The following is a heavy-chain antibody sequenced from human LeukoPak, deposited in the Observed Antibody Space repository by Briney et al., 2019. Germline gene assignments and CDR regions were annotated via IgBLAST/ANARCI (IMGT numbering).Heavy chain of an antibody. CDR3: AKDYFDSSGYYYVGDY. V-gene: IGHV3-30*18. J-gene: IGHJ4*02. Sequence: GRSLGLSCAASGFAFSSYGMHWVRQAPGKGLEWVAVISHDGSNKYYADSVKGRFTISRDNSKNTLYLQMDSLRAEDTAVYYCAKDYFDSSGYYYVGDYWGQGTLVTVSS. D-gene: IGHD3-22*01. CDR2: ISHDGSNK. CDR1: GFAFSSYG.